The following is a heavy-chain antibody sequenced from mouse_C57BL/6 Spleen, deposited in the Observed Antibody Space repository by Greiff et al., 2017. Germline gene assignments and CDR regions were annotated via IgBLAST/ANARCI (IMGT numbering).Heavy chain of an antibody. CDR2: ISYDGSN. D-gene: IGHD1-1*02. CDR1: GYSITSGYY. V-gene: IGHV3-6*01. Sequence: EVQLQQSGPGLVKPSQSLSLTCSVTGYSITSGYYWNWIRQFPGNKLEWMGYISYDGSNNYNPSLKNRISITRDTSKNQFFLKLNSVTTEDTATYYCARSLLGATDYWGQGTTLTVSS. CDR3: ARSLLGATDY. J-gene: IGHJ2*01.